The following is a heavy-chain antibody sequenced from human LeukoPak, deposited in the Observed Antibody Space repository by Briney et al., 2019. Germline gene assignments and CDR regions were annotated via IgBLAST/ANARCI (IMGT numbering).Heavy chain of an antibody. J-gene: IGHJ4*02. CDR2: INPSGGGI. CDR3: ASGGYCGGDCLFY. Sequence: ASVKVSCKASGYTFTSYYLHWVRQAPGQGLEWMGIINPSGGGISYAQKLQGRVTMTSDTSTSTVYMELSSLRSEDTAVYYCASGGYCGGDCLFYWGQGTLVTVSS. CDR1: GYTFTSYY. V-gene: IGHV1-46*04. D-gene: IGHD2-21*02.